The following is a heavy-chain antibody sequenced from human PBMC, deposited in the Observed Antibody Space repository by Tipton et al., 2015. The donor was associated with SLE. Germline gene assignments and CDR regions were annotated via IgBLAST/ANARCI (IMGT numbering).Heavy chain of an antibody. CDR2: IYSGGST. J-gene: IGHJ4*02. D-gene: IGHD3-10*01. Sequence: SLRLSCAASGFTVSSNYMSWVRQAPGKGLEWVSVIYSGGSTYYADSVKGRSTISRDNSKNTLYLQMNSLRAEDTAVYYCARAMVRGEWYFDYWGQGTLVTASS. CDR1: GFTVSSNY. V-gene: IGHV3-53*01. CDR3: ARAMVRGEWYFDY.